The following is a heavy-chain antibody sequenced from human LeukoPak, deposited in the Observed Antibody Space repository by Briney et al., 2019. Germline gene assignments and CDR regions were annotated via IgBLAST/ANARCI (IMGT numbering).Heavy chain of an antibody. Sequence: GASVKVSCKASGYTFTGYYMHWVRQAPGQGLEWMGWINPNSGGTNYAQKFQGRVTMTRDTSISTAYMELSRLRSDDTAVYYCARDWGVYSSSRLTIFDYWGQGTLVTVSS. CDR3: ARDWGVYSSSRLTIFDY. J-gene: IGHJ4*02. D-gene: IGHD6-13*01. CDR2: INPNSGGT. V-gene: IGHV1-2*02. CDR1: GYTFTGYY.